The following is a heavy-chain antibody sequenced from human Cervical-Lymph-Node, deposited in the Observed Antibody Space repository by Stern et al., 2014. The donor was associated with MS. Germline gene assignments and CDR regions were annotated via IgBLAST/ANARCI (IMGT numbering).Heavy chain of an antibody. CDR2: IFYSGST. Sequence: QVQLQESGPGLLKPSETLSLTCTVSGDSIRSYYWTWIRQPPGKTLELIGCIFYSGSTDYNPSLKSRVTMSVDTFTRQFSPNLSSVTAADTAVYYCARKADWGDYFDYWGQGTLVTVSS. V-gene: IGHV4-59*08. J-gene: IGHJ4*02. CDR1: GDSIRSYY. CDR3: ARKADWGDYFDY. D-gene: IGHD7-27*01.